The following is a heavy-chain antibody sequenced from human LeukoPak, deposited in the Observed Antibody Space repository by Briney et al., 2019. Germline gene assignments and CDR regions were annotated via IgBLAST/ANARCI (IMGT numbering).Heavy chain of an antibody. Sequence: GGSLRLSCAASGFTFSSHPMHWVRQAPDKGLEWVAVISFDGSHKYYADSVTGRFTISRDNSKNTLYLQMDSLRTDDTAMYYCARDFGITWAQYYFDYWGQGTLVTVSS. CDR3: ARDFGITWAQYYFDY. CDR2: ISFDGSHK. J-gene: IGHJ4*02. CDR1: GFTFSSHP. V-gene: IGHV3-30*04. D-gene: IGHD3-10*01.